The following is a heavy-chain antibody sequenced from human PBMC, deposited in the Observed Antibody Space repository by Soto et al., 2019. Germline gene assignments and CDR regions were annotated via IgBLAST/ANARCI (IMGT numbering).Heavy chain of an antibody. CDR3: ARADDGSSSLNY. V-gene: IGHV3-30-3*01. Sequence: GGSLRLSCAASGFTFSSYAMHLVRQAPGRGLEWVAVISYDGSNKYYADSVKGRFTISRDNSKNTLYLQMNSLRAEDTAVYYCARADDGSSSLNYWGQGTLVTVSS. J-gene: IGHJ4*02. CDR1: GFTFSSYA. CDR2: ISYDGSNK. D-gene: IGHD2-15*01.